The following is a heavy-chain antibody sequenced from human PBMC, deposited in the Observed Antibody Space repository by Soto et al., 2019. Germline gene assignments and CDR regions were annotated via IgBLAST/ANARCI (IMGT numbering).Heavy chain of an antibody. D-gene: IGHD3-16*01. J-gene: IGHJ4*02. CDR2: ISVSGGST. CDR3: ASNTRYDPPDY. CDR1: GFTFSSYA. Sequence: EVQLLESGGGLVQPGGSLRLSCAASGFTFSSYAMSWVRQAPGKGLAWVSGISVSGGSTYYAESVKGRFTITRDNSKNTLYLQMNSLRAEDTAVYYCASNTRYDPPDYWGQGTLVTVSS. V-gene: IGHV3-23*01.